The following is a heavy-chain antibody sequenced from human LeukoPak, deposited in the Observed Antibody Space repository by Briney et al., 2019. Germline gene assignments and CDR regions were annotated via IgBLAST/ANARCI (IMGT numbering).Heavy chain of an antibody. V-gene: IGHV3-21*01. CDR2: ISPSSDYI. CDR1: GFTFSNYA. J-gene: IGHJ4*02. Sequence: GGSLRLSCAASGFTFSNYAMHWVRQAPGKGLEWVSSISPSSDYIYYADSVKGRFTISRDNAKNSLYLQMNSLRAGDTAVYYCSGGGTDDPFNYWGQGTLVTVSS. D-gene: IGHD1-1*01. CDR3: SGGGTDDPFNY.